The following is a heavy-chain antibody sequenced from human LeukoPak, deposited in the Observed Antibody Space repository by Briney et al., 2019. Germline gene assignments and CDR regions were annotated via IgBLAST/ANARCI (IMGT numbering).Heavy chain of an antibody. V-gene: IGHV1-69*13. CDR2: IIPIFGTA. Sequence: SVKVSCKASGGTFSSYAISWVRQAPGQGLEWMGGIIPIFGTANYAQKFQGRVTITADESASTAYMELSSLRSEDTAVYYCARAANIVVVVAATDYYYYGMDVWGQGTTVTVSS. J-gene: IGHJ6*02. CDR3: ARAANIVVVVAATDYYYYGMDV. CDR1: GGTFSSYA. D-gene: IGHD2-15*01.